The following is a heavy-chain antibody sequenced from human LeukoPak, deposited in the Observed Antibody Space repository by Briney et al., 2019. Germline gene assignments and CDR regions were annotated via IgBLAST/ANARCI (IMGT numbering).Heavy chain of an antibody. D-gene: IGHD6-19*01. CDR1: GSTFSSYG. CDR2: ISYDGSNK. CDR3: TTDEDDSSGWSSSAFDI. V-gene: IGHV3-30*03. J-gene: IGHJ3*02. Sequence: GRSLRLSCAASGSTFSSYGMHCVRQAPGKGLEWVAVISYDGSNKYYADSVKGRFTISRDNSKNTLYLQMNSLRAEDTAVYYCTTDEDDSSGWSSSAFDIWGQGTMVTVSS.